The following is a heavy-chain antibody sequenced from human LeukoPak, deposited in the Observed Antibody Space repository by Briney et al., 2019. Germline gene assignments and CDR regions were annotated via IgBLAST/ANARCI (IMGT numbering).Heavy chain of an antibody. Sequence: SETLSLTCTVSGGSISSYYWSWIRQPPGKGLEWIGYIYYSGSTNYNPSLKSRVTISVDTSKNQFSLKLSSVTAADTAVYYCARGLRSGSYYGFDYWGQGTLVTVSS. CDR3: ARGLRSGSYYGFDY. D-gene: IGHD1-26*01. CDR2: IYYSGST. V-gene: IGHV4-59*12. J-gene: IGHJ4*02. CDR1: GGSISSYY.